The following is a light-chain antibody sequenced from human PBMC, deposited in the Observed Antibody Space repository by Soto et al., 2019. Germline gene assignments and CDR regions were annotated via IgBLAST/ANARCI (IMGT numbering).Light chain of an antibody. Sequence: EVVMTQSPGMLSVSPGERATLSCRASQSVSSNLAWYQQKPGQAPRLLIYGASTRATGIPARFSGSGSGTDFTLTISGLQPEDVATYYCQKCKVAPFTFGGGTKVDIK. V-gene: IGKV3-15*01. CDR3: QKCKVAPFT. J-gene: IGKJ4*01. CDR2: GAS. CDR1: QSVSSN.